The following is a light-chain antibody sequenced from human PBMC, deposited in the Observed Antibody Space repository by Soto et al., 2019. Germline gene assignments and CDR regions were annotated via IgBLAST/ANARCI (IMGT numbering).Light chain of an antibody. J-gene: IGLJ2*01. V-gene: IGLV1-47*01. CDR2: RDN. Sequence: QSVLTQTPSVSGTPGQRVNISCSGSSSNIGRNYVYWYHQFPGMAPKLLIYRDNERPSGVSDRFSGSKSGTSASQAISGLRSGDEADYHCATWDDSLGGPVFGGGTKLTVL. CDR1: SSNIGRNY. CDR3: ATWDDSLGGPV.